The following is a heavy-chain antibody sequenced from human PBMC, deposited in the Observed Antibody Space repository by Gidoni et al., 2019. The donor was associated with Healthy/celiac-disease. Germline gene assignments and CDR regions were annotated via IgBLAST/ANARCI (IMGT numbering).Heavy chain of an antibody. CDR3: ARAYSSGWPLYYYYMDV. Sequence: QVQLQESGPGLVKPSETLSLTCTVSGGSISSYYWSWIRQPPGKGLEWIGYIYYSGSTNYNPSLKSRVTISVDTSKNQFSLKLSSVTAADTAVYYCARAYSSGWPLYYYYMDVWGKGTTVTVSS. CDR1: GGSISSYY. V-gene: IGHV4-59*08. J-gene: IGHJ6*03. D-gene: IGHD6-19*01. CDR2: IYYSGST.